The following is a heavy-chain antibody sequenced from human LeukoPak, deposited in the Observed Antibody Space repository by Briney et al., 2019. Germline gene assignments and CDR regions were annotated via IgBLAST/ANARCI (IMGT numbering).Heavy chain of an antibody. CDR3: VRGLYGY. J-gene: IGHJ4*02. CDR1: GFTFSSHW. D-gene: IGHD4-17*01. CDR2: LNQDGGEK. V-gene: IGHV3-7*03. Sequence: GGSLRLSCAASGFTFSSHWMIWVRQAPGKGLEWVANLNQDGGEKYYVDSVKGRFTISRDNGRNSLYLQMDSLRVEDTAVYYCVRGLYGYWGQGTLVTVSS.